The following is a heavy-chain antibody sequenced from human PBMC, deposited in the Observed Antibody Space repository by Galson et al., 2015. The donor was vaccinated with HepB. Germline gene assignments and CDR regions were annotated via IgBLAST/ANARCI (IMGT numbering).Heavy chain of an antibody. CDR1: GYTFTSYD. CDR3: ARGIGYCSGGSCYGVWFDP. CDR2: MNPNSGNT. V-gene: IGHV1-8*01. D-gene: IGHD2-15*01. J-gene: IGHJ5*02. Sequence: SVKVSCKASGYTFTSYDINWVRQATGQGLEWMGWMNPNSGNTGYAQKFQGRVTMTRNTSISTAYMELSSLRSEDTAVYYCARGIGYCSGGSCYGVWFDPWGQGTLVTVSS.